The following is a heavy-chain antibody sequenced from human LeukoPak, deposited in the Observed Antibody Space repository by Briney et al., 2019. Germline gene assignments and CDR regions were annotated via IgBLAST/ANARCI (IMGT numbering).Heavy chain of an antibody. Sequence: GASVKVSFKASGYAFSAYYMHWVRQAPGQGLEWMGWLNPQTGDTHFAQKFQGRVTMTRDMATSTVYMELSSLRSEDTAVYYCARGGVGATTYVWFDPWGQGTLVTVSS. CDR3: ARGGVGATTYVWFDP. D-gene: IGHD1-26*01. V-gene: IGHV1-2*02. J-gene: IGHJ5*02. CDR1: GYAFSAYY. CDR2: LNPQTGDT.